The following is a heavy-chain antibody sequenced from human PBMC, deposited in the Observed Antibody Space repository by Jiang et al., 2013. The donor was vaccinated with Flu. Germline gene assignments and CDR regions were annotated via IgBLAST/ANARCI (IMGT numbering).Heavy chain of an antibody. CDR3: ANGVIH. J-gene: IGHJ4*02. CDR1: GFTFSTYA. CDR2: ITGSGGST. D-gene: IGHD2/OR15-2a*01. Sequence: GSLRLSCAASGFTFSTYAMTWVRQAPGKGLEWVSTITGSGGSTYYTDSVKGRFTISRDNSKNTLFLQMNSLRAEDTAVYFCANGVIHWGQGTLVTVSS. V-gene: IGHV3-23*01.